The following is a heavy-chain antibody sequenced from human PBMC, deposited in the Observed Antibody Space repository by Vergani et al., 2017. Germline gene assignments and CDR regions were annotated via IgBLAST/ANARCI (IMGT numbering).Heavy chain of an antibody. CDR1: GFTFADYT. V-gene: IGHV3-9*01. CDR2: SCWNVGHI. J-gene: IGHJ6*04. D-gene: IGHD3/OR15-3a*01. Sequence: DVQLVESGGGLVRPGKSLELSCEASGFTFADYTMHWVRQAPGKGLEWVAGSCWNVGHIGYAHSVKGRFTISRDDTKNSLTIRMSTVGPEDTSVYYCARGIGDWMDVWGKGATVTVSS. CDR3: ARGIGDWMDV.